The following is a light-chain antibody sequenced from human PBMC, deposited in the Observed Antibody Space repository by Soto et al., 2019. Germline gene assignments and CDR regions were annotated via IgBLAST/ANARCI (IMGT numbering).Light chain of an antibody. V-gene: IGKV3-15*01. Sequence: EIMITQSPSTLSVSPGERVTLSCRASQSVNNKVAWYQQKPGQAPRLLIFGASTRATGIPARFSGSGSVTEITLTISSLQSEDFAVYYCQQYNNWPPITFGQGTRLEI. J-gene: IGKJ5*01. CDR2: GAS. CDR1: QSVNNK. CDR3: QQYNNWPPIT.